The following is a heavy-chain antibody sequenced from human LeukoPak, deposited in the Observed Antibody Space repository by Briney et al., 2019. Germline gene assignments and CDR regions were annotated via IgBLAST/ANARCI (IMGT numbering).Heavy chain of an antibody. CDR1: GFTFSSYG. CDR2: IWYDGSNK. Sequence: GRSLRLSCAASGFTFSSYGMHCVRQAPGTGLEWVAVIWYDGSNKYYADSVKGRFTISRDNSKNTLYLQMNSLRAEDTAVYYCARDSGPLDYWGQGALVTVSS. V-gene: IGHV3-33*01. D-gene: IGHD2-15*01. J-gene: IGHJ4*02. CDR3: ARDSGPLDY.